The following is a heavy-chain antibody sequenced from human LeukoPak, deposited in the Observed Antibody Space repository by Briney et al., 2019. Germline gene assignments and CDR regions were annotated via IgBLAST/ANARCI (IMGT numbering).Heavy chain of an antibody. CDR2: IYYSGST. D-gene: IGHD3-22*01. J-gene: IGHJ4*02. CDR1: GGSISSSNYY. V-gene: IGHV4-39*01. Sequence: QSSETLSLTCTVSGGSISSSNYYWGWIRQPPGKGLEWIGNIYYSGSTYYNPSLKSRVTISVDTSKNQFSLKLSSVTAADTAVYYCARQSDSSSYFYFDCWGQGTLVTVSS. CDR3: ARQSDSSSYFYFDC.